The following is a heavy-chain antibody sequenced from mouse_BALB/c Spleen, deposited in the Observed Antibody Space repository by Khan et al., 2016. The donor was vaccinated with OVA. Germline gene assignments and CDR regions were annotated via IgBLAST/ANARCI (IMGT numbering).Heavy chain of an antibody. Sequence: QIQLVQSGPELKKPGETVKISCKASGYTFKDYVMNWVKQSPGEGLKWMGWMNTYTGEPTYADDCEGRFAFSLETYARTAYLQISSVKDEDTATYFCVRFPGGYWGQGTTLTVSS. CDR2: MNTYTGEP. CDR3: VRFPGGY. J-gene: IGHJ2*01. CDR1: GYTFKDYV. V-gene: IGHV9-3-1*01.